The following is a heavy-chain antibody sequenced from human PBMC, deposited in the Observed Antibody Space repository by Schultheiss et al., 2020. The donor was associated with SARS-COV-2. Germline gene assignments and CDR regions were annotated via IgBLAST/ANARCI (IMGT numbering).Heavy chain of an antibody. Sequence: GGSLRLSCAASGFTFVNDWMSWVRQAPGKGLEWVAVIWYDGSNKYYADSVKGRFTISRDNSKNTLYLQMNSLRAEDTAVYYCARDGVYCGGDCYSDYWGQGTLVTVSS. CDR1: GFTFVNDW. CDR2: IWYDGSNK. D-gene: IGHD2-21*01. J-gene: IGHJ4*02. V-gene: IGHV3-33*08. CDR3: ARDGVYCGGDCYSDY.